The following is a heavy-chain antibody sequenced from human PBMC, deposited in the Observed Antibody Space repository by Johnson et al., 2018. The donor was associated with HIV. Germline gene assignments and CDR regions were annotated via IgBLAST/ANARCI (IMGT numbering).Heavy chain of an antibody. CDR3: SKDVLSLGYCSGGGCWEDAFDI. J-gene: IGHJ3*02. V-gene: IGHV3-30-3*02. CDR2: ISYDGSNK. D-gene: IGHD2-15*01. CDR1: GFTFSSYA. Sequence: VQLVESGGGVVQPGRSLRLSCAASGFTFSSYAMHWVRQDPGKGLEWVAVISYDGSNKYYADSVKGRFTISRDNSKNTLYLQMNSLRAEDTAVYYCSKDVLSLGYCSGGGCWEDAFDIWGQGTKVTVSS.